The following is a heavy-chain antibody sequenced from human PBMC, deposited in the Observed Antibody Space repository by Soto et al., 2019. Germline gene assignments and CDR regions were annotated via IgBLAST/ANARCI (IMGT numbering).Heavy chain of an antibody. Sequence: EVQLVESGGGLIQPGGSLRLSCAASGFTVSSNYMSWVRQAPGKGLEWVSVIYSGGRTYYADSVKGRFTISRDNSKNTLYLQMNSLRAEDTAVYYCARGTYSGSYYNCDYWGQGTLVTVSS. CDR3: ARGTYSGSYYNCDY. V-gene: IGHV3-53*01. D-gene: IGHD1-26*01. CDR1: GFTVSSNY. J-gene: IGHJ4*02. CDR2: IYSGGRT.